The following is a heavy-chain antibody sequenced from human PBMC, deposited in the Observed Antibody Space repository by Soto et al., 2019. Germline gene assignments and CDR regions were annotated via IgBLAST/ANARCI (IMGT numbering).Heavy chain of an antibody. CDR2: ISRDGGTK. Sequence: QVQLESGGGVVQPGRSLSLSCAVYGFTVRTYGMHWVRQAPGKGLEWVAVISRDGGTKYYADSVKGRFTISRDNSRNTLFLEMNSLRGDDMAVYYCTGEVASGYWGQGTLVTVSS. CDR1: GFTVRTYG. V-gene: IGHV3-30*03. CDR3: TGEVASGY. D-gene: IGHD2-8*02. J-gene: IGHJ4*02.